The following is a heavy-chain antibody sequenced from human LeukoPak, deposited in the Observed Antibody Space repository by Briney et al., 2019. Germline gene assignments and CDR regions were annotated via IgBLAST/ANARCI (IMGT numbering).Heavy chain of an antibody. D-gene: IGHD3-10*01. V-gene: IGHV1-58*01. CDR2: IVVGSGNT. J-gene: IGHJ6*03. CDR1: GFTFTSSA. CDR3: AADRRVRGVEYMDV. Sequence: SVKVSCKASGFTFTSSAVQWVRQARGQRLEWIGWIVVGSGNTNYAQKLQERVTITRDMSTSTAYMELSSLRSEDTAVYYCAADRRVRGVEYMDVWGKGTTVTVSS.